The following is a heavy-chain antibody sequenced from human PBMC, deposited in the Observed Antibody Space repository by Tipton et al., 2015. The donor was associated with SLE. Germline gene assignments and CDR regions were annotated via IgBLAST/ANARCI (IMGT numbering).Heavy chain of an antibody. CDR2: ISTYNGNT. J-gene: IGHJ6*02. Sequence: QSGAEVKKPGASVKVSCKASGYTFTTYGITWVRQAPGQGLEWMGRISTYNGNTDYAQKLQGRVTMTTDTSTSTAYMDLRSLRSDDTAVYYCARTGVMVRGVIRYYYYGMDVWGQGTTVTVSS. D-gene: IGHD3-10*01. CDR1: GYTFTTYG. CDR3: ARTGVMVRGVIRYYYYGMDV. V-gene: IGHV1-18*01.